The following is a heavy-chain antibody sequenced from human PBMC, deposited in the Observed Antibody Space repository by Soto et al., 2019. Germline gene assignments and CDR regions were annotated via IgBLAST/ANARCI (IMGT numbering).Heavy chain of an antibody. Sequence: ASVKVSCKASGYTFTGYYMHWVRQAPGQGLEWMGWINPNSGGTNYAQKFQGSVTTTRDTSIGTAYMELSRLRSDDTAVYYCAIPQPRYYTNGVCYGDYYYYYGMDVWGQGTTVTVSS. CDR2: INPNSGGT. D-gene: IGHD2-8*01. V-gene: IGHV1-2*02. CDR3: AIPQPRYYTNGVCYGDYYYYYGMDV. J-gene: IGHJ6*02. CDR1: GYTFTGYY.